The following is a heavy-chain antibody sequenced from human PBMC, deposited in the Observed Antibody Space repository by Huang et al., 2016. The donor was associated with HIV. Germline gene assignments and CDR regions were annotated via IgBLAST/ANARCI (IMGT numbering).Heavy chain of an antibody. CDR2: SNPMFGTT. Sequence: QVQLVQSGAEVKRPGASVKVSCRASGGTFSTNAVSWVRQAPGQGLEWMGGSNPMFGTTNYAQRFQGKVTITADESSSTVYMELSSLRSDDTAVYYCARQPYCGGDCAHYYYFYMDVWGKGTTVTVSS. V-gene: IGHV1-69*13. CDR3: ARQPYCGGDCAHYYYFYMDV. D-gene: IGHD2-21*02. J-gene: IGHJ6*03. CDR1: GGTFSTNA.